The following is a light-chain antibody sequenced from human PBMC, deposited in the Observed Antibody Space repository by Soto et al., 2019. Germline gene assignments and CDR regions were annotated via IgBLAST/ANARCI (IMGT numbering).Light chain of an antibody. CDR1: SSDVGGYNF. CDR3: CSYAGSSTSYA. Sequence: QSVLTQPRSVSGSPGQSVTISCTGTSSDVGGYNFVSWYQQYPGKAPQLMIYDVSKRPSGVPDRFSGSKSGNTASLTISGLQAEDEADYYCCSYAGSSTSYAFGTGTKLTVL. CDR2: DVS. J-gene: IGLJ1*01. V-gene: IGLV2-11*01.